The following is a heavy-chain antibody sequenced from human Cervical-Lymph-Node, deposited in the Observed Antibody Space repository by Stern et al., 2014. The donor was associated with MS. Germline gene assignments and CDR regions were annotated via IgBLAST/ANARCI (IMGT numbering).Heavy chain of an antibody. V-gene: IGHV4-39*01. J-gene: IGHJ6*02. CDR1: GDSISNHNYH. Sequence: QVQLQESGPGLVKPSETLTLTCTVSGDSISNHNYHWGWIRQPPGKGLEWIGSFHYGGGTYYNPSLKSRVTISVEMSKHQFSLNLNSGTAADTAVYYCARRGGVPYYYAVDVWGQGTTVTVSS. D-gene: IGHD4-23*01. CDR2: FHYGGGT. CDR3: ARRGGVPYYYAVDV.